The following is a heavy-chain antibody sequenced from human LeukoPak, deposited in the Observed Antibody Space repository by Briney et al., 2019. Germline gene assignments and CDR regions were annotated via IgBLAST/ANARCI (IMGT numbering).Heavy chain of an antibody. V-gene: IGHV1-69*05. CDR1: GGTFSSYA. D-gene: IGHD2-2*02. CDR3: AREGGSAIGYFDY. Sequence: SVKVSCKASGGTFSSYAISWVRQAPGQGLEWMGGTIPIFGTANYAQKFQGRVTITTDESTSTAYMELSSLRSEDTAVYYRAREGGSAIGYFDYWGQGTLVTVSS. CDR2: TIPIFGTA. J-gene: IGHJ4*02.